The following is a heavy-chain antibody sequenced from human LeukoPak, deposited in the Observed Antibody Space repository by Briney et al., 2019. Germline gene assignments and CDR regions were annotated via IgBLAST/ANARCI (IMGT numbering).Heavy chain of an antibody. CDR1: RFTFISYS. CDR2: ISDDGNNQ. V-gene: IGHV3-30*01. J-gene: IGHJ4*02. D-gene: IGHD4-17*01. CDR3: AREKNGTYNYGHGL. Sequence: GGSRILSGPASRFTFISYSMDLVRQAPDKGLEGVARISDDGNNQYYADSVKGRFTIPRDNSKTALYPSNRLYLQTNRPRIEDTAIYSCAREKNGTYNYGHGLWGQGTLVTVSS.